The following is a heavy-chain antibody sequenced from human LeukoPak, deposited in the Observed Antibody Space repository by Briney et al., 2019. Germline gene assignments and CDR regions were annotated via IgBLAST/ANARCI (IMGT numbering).Heavy chain of an antibody. Sequence: SETLSLTCTVSGGSISSGSYYWSWIRQPAGKELEWIGRIYTSGSTNYNPSLKSRVTTSVDTSKNQFSLKLSSVTAADTAVYYCARHSGMDFDYWGQGTLVTVSS. CDR2: IYTSGST. CDR1: GGSISSGSYY. D-gene: IGHD6-13*01. J-gene: IGHJ4*02. CDR3: ARHSGMDFDY. V-gene: IGHV4-61*02.